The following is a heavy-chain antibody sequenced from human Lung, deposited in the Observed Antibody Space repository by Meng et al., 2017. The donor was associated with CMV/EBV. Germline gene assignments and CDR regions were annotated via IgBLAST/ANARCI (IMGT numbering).Heavy chain of an antibody. Sequence: SCAASGFTFSSYSMNWVRQAPGKGLEWVSSISSSSSYIYYADSVKGRFTISRDNAKNSLYLQMNSLRAEDTAVYYCAKAGCSSTSCYGWYFDLWXRGTXVTVSS. D-gene: IGHD2-2*01. CDR2: ISSSSSYI. CDR3: AKAGCSSTSCYGWYFDL. V-gene: IGHV3-21*04. CDR1: GFTFSSYS. J-gene: IGHJ2*01.